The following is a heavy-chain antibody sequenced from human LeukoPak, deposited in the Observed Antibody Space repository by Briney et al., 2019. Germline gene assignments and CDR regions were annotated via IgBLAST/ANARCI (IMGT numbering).Heavy chain of an antibody. CDR2: IYTSGST. J-gene: IGHJ5*02. V-gene: IGHV4-61*02. CDR3: ARGGRYDSLSFDP. CDR1: DDSISSGDYY. D-gene: IGHD3-3*01. Sequence: PSETLSLTCTVSDDSISSGDYYWSWIRQPAGKGLEWIGRIYTSGSTNYNPSLKSRVTISVDTSKNQFSLKLSSVTAADTAVYYCARGGRYDSLSFDPWGQGTLVTVSS.